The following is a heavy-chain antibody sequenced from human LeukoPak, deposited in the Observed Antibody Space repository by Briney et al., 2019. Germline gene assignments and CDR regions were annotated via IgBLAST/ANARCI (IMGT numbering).Heavy chain of an antibody. Sequence: SETLSLTCAVYGGSITGYYWSWIRQTPGRGLEWVGEIHYTGATSYNPSLKSRATISTDTSKNQFSLRLSSVTAADTAVYYCARGNILTGYCFDFWGRGALVTVSS. J-gene: IGHJ4*02. CDR2: IHYTGAT. CDR1: GGSITGYY. V-gene: IGHV4-34*01. D-gene: IGHD3-9*01. CDR3: ARGNILTGYCFDF.